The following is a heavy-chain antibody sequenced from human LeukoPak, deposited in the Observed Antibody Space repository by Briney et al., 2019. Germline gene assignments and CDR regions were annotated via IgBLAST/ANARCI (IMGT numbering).Heavy chain of an antibody. CDR3: ARDLGYSSGWRTNY. CDR1: GGTFSSYA. D-gene: IGHD6-19*01. J-gene: IGHJ4*02. CDR2: IIPIFGTA. Sequence: SVKVSCKASGGTFSSYAISWVRQAPGQGLEWMGGIIPIFGTANYAQKFQGRVTMTRDTSISTAYMELSRLRSDDTAVYYCARDLGYSSGWRTNYWGQGTLVTVSS. V-gene: IGHV1-69*05.